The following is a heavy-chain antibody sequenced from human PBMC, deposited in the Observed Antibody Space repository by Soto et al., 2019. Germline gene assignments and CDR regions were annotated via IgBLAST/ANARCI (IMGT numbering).Heavy chain of an antibody. CDR3: AKFTSRGVGAIRYFLHHGINV. J-gene: IGHJ6*02. V-gene: IGHV3-23*01. CDR1: GFTFSSYA. CDR2: ISDSGEIT. D-gene: IGHD1-26*01. Sequence: PGGSLRLSCAASGFTFSSYAMSWVRQAPGKGLEWVSGISDSGEITYYADSVKGRLTISRDNSKNMVYLQMNSLRVEDTAIYFCAKFTSRGVGAIRYFLHHGINVWGQGTKVTVSS.